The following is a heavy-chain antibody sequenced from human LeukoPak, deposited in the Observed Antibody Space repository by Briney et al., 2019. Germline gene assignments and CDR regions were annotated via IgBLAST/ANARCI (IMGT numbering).Heavy chain of an antibody. CDR3: ARLLRGDRGYFDY. Sequence: SSETLSLTCTVSGNSISSYYWSWIPQPTGKGLEWIGRIFTTGSTNYNPSLKSRVAMSVDTSKNQFSLKLSSVTAADTAVYYCARLLRGDRGYFDYWGQGTLVTVSS. CDR2: IFTTGST. V-gene: IGHV4-4*07. J-gene: IGHJ4*02. D-gene: IGHD3-10*01. CDR1: GNSISSYY.